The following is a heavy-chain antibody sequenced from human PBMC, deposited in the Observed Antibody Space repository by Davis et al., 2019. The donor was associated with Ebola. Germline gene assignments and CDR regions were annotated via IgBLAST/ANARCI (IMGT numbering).Heavy chain of an antibody. CDR2: IIPILGIA. CDR1: GYTFTGYY. D-gene: IGHD4-11*01. Sequence: SVKVSCKASGYTFTGYYMHWVRQAPGQGLEWMGRIIPILGIANYAQKFQGRITITADKSTSTAYMELSSLRSEDTAEYYCARAGLRLHEFWFDPWGQGTLVTVSS. J-gene: IGHJ5*02. V-gene: IGHV1-69*04. CDR3: ARAGLRLHEFWFDP.